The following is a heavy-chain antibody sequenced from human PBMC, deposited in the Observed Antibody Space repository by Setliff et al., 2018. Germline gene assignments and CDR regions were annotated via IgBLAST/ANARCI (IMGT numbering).Heavy chain of an antibody. D-gene: IGHD2-2*01. Sequence: ASVKVSCKASGYAFGSSGISWVRQAPGQGLEWMGWISAYNGYVVYAQKFQGRVTMTTDTSTTTAYMEVRSLRSDDTAVYYCARDRKEIVVKPPAASLDYWGQGTQVTVSS. CDR2: ISAYNGYV. V-gene: IGHV1-18*01. CDR1: GYAFGSSG. J-gene: IGHJ4*02. CDR3: ARDRKEIVVKPPAASLDY.